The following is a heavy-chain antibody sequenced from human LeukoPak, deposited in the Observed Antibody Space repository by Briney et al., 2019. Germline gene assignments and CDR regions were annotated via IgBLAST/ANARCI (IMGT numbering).Heavy chain of an antibody. V-gene: IGHV4-59*08. CDR2: IYYSGST. CDR1: GGSISSYY. J-gene: IGHJ3*02. Sequence: SETLSLTCTVSGGSISSYYWTWIRQPPGKGLEWLGYIYYSGSTNYNPSLKSRVTISLGTSKNQFSLKLSSVTAADTAVYYCARHDPIVGTPDAFDIWGQGTMVTVSS. CDR3: ARHDPIVGTPDAFDI. D-gene: IGHD1-26*01.